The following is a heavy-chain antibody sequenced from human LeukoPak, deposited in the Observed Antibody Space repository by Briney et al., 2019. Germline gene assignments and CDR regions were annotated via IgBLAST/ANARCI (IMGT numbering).Heavy chain of an antibody. J-gene: IGHJ4*02. Sequence: PGGSPRLSCVVSGFRFSDYYMSWIRQTPGKGLELISYISGSGDAIYYTDSVKGRFTISRDNAKNSLYLQLDNLSAEDTAFYYCASLYDSTGFCFDYWGQGALVTVS. CDR2: ISGSGDAI. D-gene: IGHD3-22*01. V-gene: IGHV3-11*01. CDR1: GFRFSDYY. CDR3: ASLYDSTGFCFDY.